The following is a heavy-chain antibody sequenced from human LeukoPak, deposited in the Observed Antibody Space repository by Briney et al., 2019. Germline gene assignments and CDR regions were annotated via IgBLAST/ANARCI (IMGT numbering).Heavy chain of an antibody. CDR2: INWNGGST. CDR1: GLTFSSYA. J-gene: IGHJ4*02. Sequence: GGSLRLSCAASGLTFSSYAMSWVRQAPGKGLEWVSGINWNGGSTGYADSVKGRFTISRDNAKNSLYLQMNSLRAEDTALYYCARAWVEMATSPLGYWGQGTLVTVSS. D-gene: IGHD5-24*01. CDR3: ARAWVEMATSPLGY. V-gene: IGHV3-20*04.